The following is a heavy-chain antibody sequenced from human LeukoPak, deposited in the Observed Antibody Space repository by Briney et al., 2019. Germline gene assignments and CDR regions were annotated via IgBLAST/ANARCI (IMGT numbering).Heavy chain of an antibody. J-gene: IGHJ4*02. CDR1: GYTFTVYY. V-gene: IGHV1-2*02. CDR3: ARQGQLASFDY. D-gene: IGHD1-1*01. Sequence: ASVKVSCKASGYTFTVYYMHWVRQVPGQGPEWMGWINPSSGDTNYAQKFQGRVTLTRDTSISTAYMELSRLRSADTAVYYCARQGQLASFDYWGQGTLVTVSS. CDR2: INPSSGDT.